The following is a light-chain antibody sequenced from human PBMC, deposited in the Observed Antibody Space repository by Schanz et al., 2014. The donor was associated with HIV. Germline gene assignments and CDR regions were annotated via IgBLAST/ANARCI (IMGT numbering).Light chain of an antibody. CDR3: CSYAGSSTLV. CDR2: EVV. Sequence: QSVLTQPRSVSGSPGQSVTISCTGTSSDVGGYNFVSWYQRLPGKAPKLIIFEVVKRPSGVPDRFSGSKSGNTASLTVSGLQAEDEADYYCCSYAGSSTLVFGGGTKVTVL. CDR1: SSDVGGYNF. V-gene: IGLV2-11*01. J-gene: IGLJ2*01.